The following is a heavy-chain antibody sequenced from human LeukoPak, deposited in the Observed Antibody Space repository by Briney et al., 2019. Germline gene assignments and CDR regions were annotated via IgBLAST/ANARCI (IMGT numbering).Heavy chain of an antibody. J-gene: IGHJ4*02. CDR1: GYTFTSYD. Sequence: ASVKVPCKASGYTFTSYDINWVRQATGQGLEWMGWMNPNSGNTGYAQKFQGRVTMTRNTSISTAYMELSSLRSEDTAVYYCARGLFVDGTYYFDYWGQGTLVTVSS. CDR2: MNPNSGNT. D-gene: IGHD3-3*01. CDR3: ARGLFVDGTYYFDY. V-gene: IGHV1-8*01.